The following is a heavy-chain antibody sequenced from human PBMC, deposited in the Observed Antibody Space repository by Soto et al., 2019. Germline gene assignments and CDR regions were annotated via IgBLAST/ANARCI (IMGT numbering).Heavy chain of an antibody. CDR3: AREHSSGWYGYYYYRMDV. CDR1: GYTFTSYY. D-gene: IGHD6-19*01. Sequence: DSVKVSCKASGYTFTSYYMHWVRQAPGQGLEWMGIINPSGGSTSYAQKFQGRVTMTRDTSTSTVYMELSSLRSEDTAVYYCAREHSSGWYGYYYYRMDVWGQGTTVTVSS. J-gene: IGHJ6*02. V-gene: IGHV1-46*01. CDR2: INPSGGST.